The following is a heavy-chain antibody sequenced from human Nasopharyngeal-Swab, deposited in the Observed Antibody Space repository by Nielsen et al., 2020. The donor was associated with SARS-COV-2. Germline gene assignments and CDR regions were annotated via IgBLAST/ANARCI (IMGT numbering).Heavy chain of an antibody. CDR1: GFSFSTFW. J-gene: IGHJ4*02. V-gene: IGHV3-74*01. Sequence: SWAASGFSFSTFWMHWVRQVPGEGLVWVSRINTDGRRTNYAESVKGRFTISRDNVKNMLYLQMNNLRPEDTAVYYCARDLGGFGGYWGQGTLATVSS. CDR2: INTDGRRT. CDR3: ARDLGGFGGY. D-gene: IGHD4-23*01.